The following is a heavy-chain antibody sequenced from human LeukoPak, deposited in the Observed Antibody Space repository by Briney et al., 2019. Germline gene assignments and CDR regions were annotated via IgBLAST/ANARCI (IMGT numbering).Heavy chain of an antibody. CDR3: AREVGATTGYYYGMDV. CDR2: IIPILGIA. CDR1: GGTFSSYT. V-gene: IGHV1-69*04. D-gene: IGHD1-26*01. J-gene: IGHJ6*02. Sequence: SVKVSCKASGGTFSSYTISWVRQAPGQGLEWMGRIIPILGIANYAQKFQGRVTITADKSTSKAYMELSSLRSEDTAVYYCAREVGATTGYYYGMDVWGQGTTVTVSS.